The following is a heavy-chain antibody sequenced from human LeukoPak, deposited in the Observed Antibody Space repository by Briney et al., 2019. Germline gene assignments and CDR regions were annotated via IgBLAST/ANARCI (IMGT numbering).Heavy chain of an antibody. CDR3: ARDQASGSYYKDYFDY. D-gene: IGHD1-26*01. Sequence: GGSLRLSCAASGFTFSSYAMHWVRQAPGKGLEWVAVISYDGSNKYYADSVKGRFTISRDNSKNTLYLQMNSLRAEDMAVYYCARDQASGSYYKDYFDYWGQGTLVTVSS. V-gene: IGHV3-30*04. CDR2: ISYDGSNK. CDR1: GFTFSSYA. J-gene: IGHJ4*02.